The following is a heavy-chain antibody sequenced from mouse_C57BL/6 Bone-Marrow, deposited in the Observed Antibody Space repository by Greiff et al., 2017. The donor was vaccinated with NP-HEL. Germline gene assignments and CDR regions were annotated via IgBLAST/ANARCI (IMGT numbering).Heavy chain of an antibody. J-gene: IGHJ1*03. CDR2: ISGGGGNT. V-gene: IGHV5-9*01. CDR3: ARRRDLLWYFDV. Sequence: EVKVEESGGGLVKPGGSLKLSCAASGFTFSSYTMSWVRQTPEKRLEWVATISGGGGNTYYPDSVKGRFTISRDNAKNTLYLQMSSLRSEDTALYYCARRRDLLWYFDVWGTGTTVTVSS. D-gene: IGHD2-1*01. CDR1: GFTFSSYT.